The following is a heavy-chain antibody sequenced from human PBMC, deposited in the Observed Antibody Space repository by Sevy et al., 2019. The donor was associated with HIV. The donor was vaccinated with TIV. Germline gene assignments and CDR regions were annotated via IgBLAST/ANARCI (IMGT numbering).Heavy chain of an antibody. CDR1: GYTFTGYY. CDR2: INPNSGGT. J-gene: IGHJ4*02. CDR3: ARDGGIVVVPAFDY. V-gene: IGHV1-2*02. Sequence: ASVKVSCKASGYTFTGYYMHWVRQAPGQGLEWMGWINPNSGGTNYAQKFQGRVTMTRDMSISTAYMELSRLRSDDTAVYYCARDGGIVVVPAFDYWGQGPLVTVSS. D-gene: IGHD2-2*01.